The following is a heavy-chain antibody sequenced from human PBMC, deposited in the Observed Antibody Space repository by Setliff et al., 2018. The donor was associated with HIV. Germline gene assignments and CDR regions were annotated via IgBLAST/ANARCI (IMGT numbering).Heavy chain of an antibody. CDR3: ARVIQPSSSPFDF. Sequence: SETLSLTCHVSGGSISNGGYYWSWIRQHPGTGLEWIGNIYYSGSSFYNPSLQSRITMSVETSKNQFSLSLRSVTAADTATYYCARVIQPSSSPFDFWGQGILVTVSS. CDR2: IYYSGSS. CDR1: GGSISNGGYY. J-gene: IGHJ4*02. V-gene: IGHV4-31*03. D-gene: IGHD6-6*01.